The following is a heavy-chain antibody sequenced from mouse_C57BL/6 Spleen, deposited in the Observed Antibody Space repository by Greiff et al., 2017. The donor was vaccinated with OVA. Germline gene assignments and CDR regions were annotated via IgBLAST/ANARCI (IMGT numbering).Heavy chain of an antibody. V-gene: IGHV5-9-1*02. CDR2: ISSGGDYI. Sequence: LEWVAYISSGGDYIYYADTVKGRFTISRDNARNTLYLQMSSLKSEDTAMYYCTRDVLYYDYDYYAMDYWGQGTSVTVSS. CDR3: TRDVLYYDYDYYAMDY. D-gene: IGHD2-4*01. J-gene: IGHJ4*01.